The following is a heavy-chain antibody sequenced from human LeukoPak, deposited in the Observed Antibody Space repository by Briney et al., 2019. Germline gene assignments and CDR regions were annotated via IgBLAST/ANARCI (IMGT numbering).Heavy chain of an antibody. Sequence: SETLSLTCAVYGGSFSGYYRSWIRQPPGKGLEWIGEINHSGSTNYNPSLKSRVTISVDTSKNQFSLKLSSVTAADTAVYYCARLSRVTAIPHGYYYGMDVWGQGTTVTVSS. J-gene: IGHJ6*02. CDR1: GGSFSGYY. D-gene: IGHD2-21*02. CDR3: ARLSRVTAIPHGYYYGMDV. CDR2: INHSGST. V-gene: IGHV4-34*01.